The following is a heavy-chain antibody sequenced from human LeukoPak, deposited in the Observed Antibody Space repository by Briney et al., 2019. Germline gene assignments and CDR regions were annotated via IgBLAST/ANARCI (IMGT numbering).Heavy chain of an antibody. D-gene: IGHD6-13*01. Sequence: GGSLRLSCAASGFTFDDYAMHWVRQAPGKSLEWVSGISWNSGSIGYADSVKGRFTISRDNAKNSLYLQMNSLRAEDTALYYCAKAHPSTSIAAAGSYDAFDIWGQGTMVTVSS. V-gene: IGHV3-9*01. CDR3: AKAHPSTSIAAAGSYDAFDI. J-gene: IGHJ3*02. CDR2: ISWNSGSI. CDR1: GFTFDDYA.